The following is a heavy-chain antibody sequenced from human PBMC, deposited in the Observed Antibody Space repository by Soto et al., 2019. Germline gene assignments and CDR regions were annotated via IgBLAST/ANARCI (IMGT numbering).Heavy chain of an antibody. Sequence: SETLSLTCTVSGGSISSYYWSWIRQPPGKGLEWIGYIYYSGSTNYNPSLKSRVTISVDTSKNQFSLKLSSVTAADTAVYYCARLNGDWSGYYPDYWGQGTLVTVSS. CDR3: ARLNGDWSGYYPDY. CDR1: GGSISSYY. V-gene: IGHV4-59*08. D-gene: IGHD3-3*01. CDR2: IYYSGST. J-gene: IGHJ4*02.